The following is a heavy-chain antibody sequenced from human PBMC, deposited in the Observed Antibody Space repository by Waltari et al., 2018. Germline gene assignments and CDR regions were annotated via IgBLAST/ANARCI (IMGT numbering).Heavy chain of an antibody. CDR2: INHSGST. Sequence: QVQLQQWGAGLLKPSETLSLTCAVYGGSFSGYYWSWIRQHPGKGLEWIGEINHSGSTNYNPSLKSRVTISVDTSKNQFSLKLSSVTAADTAVYYCARGRTGVVVAATPGDYWGQGTLVTVSS. V-gene: IGHV4-34*01. J-gene: IGHJ4*02. CDR3: ARGRTGVVVAATPGDY. CDR1: GGSFSGYY. D-gene: IGHD2-15*01.